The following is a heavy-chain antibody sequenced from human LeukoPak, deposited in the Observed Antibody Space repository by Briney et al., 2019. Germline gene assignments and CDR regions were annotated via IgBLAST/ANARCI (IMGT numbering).Heavy chain of an antibody. V-gene: IGHV1-69*06. J-gene: IGHJ4*02. Sequence: SVKVSCKASGGTFSSYAISWVRQAPGQGLDWMGGIIPIFGTANYAQKFQGRVTITADKSTSTAYMELSSLRSEDTAVYYCARDGYYDTAGDYWGQGTLVTVSS. CDR1: GGTFSSYA. D-gene: IGHD3-9*01. CDR2: IIPIFGTA. CDR3: ARDGYYDTAGDY.